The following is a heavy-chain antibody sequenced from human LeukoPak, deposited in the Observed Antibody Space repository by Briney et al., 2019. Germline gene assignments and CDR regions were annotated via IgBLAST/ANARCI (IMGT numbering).Heavy chain of an antibody. CDR2: IYNSGSI. V-gene: IGHV4-59*01. CDR3: ARDGLQGSIL. Sequence: PSETLSLTCTVSGGSISGYYWSWIRQPPGKGLEWIGYIYNSGSITYNPSLKSRVTISVDTSKNQFSLRLRSVTAVDTAVYYCARDGLQGSILWGQGTLVTVSS. CDR1: GGSISGYY. D-gene: IGHD4-11*01. J-gene: IGHJ4*02.